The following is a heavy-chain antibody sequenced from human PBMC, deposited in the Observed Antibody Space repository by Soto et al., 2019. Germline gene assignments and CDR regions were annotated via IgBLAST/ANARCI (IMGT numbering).Heavy chain of an antibody. CDR2: INHSGST. D-gene: IGHD5-18*01. CDR1: GGSFSGYY. V-gene: IGHV4-34*01. J-gene: IGHJ5*02. CDR3: AGETYSYGYVGWFDP. Sequence: QVQLQQWGAGLLKPSETLSLTCAVYGGSFSGYYWSWIRQPPGKGLEWIGEINHSGSTNYNPSLKSRVTISVDMSKNQFSLKLSSVTAADTAVYYCAGETYSYGYVGWFDPWGQGTLVTVSS.